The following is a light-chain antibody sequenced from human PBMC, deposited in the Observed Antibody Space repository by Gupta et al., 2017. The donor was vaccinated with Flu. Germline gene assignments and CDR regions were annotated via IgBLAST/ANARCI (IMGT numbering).Light chain of an antibody. J-gene: IGKJ1*01. Sequence: ATLSVSPGERATLSCRASQSVSSNLAWYQQKPGQAPRLLIYGASTRATGIPARFSGSGSGTEFTLTISSLQSEDFAVYYCQQYINWPPWTFGQGTKVEIK. CDR1: QSVSSN. V-gene: IGKV3-15*01. CDR2: GAS. CDR3: QQYINWPPWT.